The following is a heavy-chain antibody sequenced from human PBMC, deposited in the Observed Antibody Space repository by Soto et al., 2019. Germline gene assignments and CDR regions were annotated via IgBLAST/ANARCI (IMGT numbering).Heavy chain of an antibody. Sequence: PGGSLRLSCAGFGFIFSAYWMSWVRQASGKGLEWVGRVRSKTQNYATEFAASVRGRFTISRDESKKTIYLHMSGLKTEDTAVYYCTRHTVDYWGQGTPVTVSS. CDR3: TRHTVDY. D-gene: IGHD4-4*01. V-gene: IGHV3-73*01. CDR1: GFIFSAYW. J-gene: IGHJ4*02. CDR2: VRSKTQNYAT.